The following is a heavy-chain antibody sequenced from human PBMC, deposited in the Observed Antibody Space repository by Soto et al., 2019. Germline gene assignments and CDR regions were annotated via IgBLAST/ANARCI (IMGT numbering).Heavy chain of an antibody. CDR1: GFTFSRYS. Sequence: GGSLRLSCTASGFTFSRYSMNWVRQVPGKGLEWVSCLSGDSVYIYYADSVKGRFTISRDNAKNTLYLQMDSLRPDDTAVYYCARDLWSMGPTYTHWLDPWGQGTLVTVSS. D-gene: IGHD1-26*01. CDR3: ARDLWSMGPTYTHWLDP. J-gene: IGHJ5*02. CDR2: LSGDSVYI. V-gene: IGHV3-21*06.